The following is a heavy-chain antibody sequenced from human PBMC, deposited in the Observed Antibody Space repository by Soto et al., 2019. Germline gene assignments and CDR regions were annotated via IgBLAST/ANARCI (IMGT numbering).Heavy chain of an antibody. CDR2: ISAYNSNT. J-gene: IGHJ4*02. D-gene: IGHD4-17*01. Sequence: QVQLVQSGAEAKKPGASVKVSCKASGYTFTSYGLSWVRQAPGQGLEWMGWISAYNSNTNYAQKLQGRVTLTPDTSTSTAYLELRSLRSADTAVDYCARGSTVETGNSWGQGTLVTVSS. V-gene: IGHV1-18*01. CDR3: ARGSTVETGNS. CDR1: GYTFTSYG.